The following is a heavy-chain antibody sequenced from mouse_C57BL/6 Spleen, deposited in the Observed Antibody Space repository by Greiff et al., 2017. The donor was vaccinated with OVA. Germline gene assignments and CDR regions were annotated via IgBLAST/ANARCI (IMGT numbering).Heavy chain of an antibody. D-gene: IGHD2-4*01. J-gene: IGHJ3*01. CDR2: IEPNSGGT. CDR3: ARYDYDAGFAY. V-gene: IGHV1-72*01. Sequence: VQLQQPGAELVKPGASVKLSCKASGYTFTSYWMHWVKQRPGRGLEWIGRIEPNSGGTKYNEKFKSKATLTVDTPSSTAYMQLSSLTSEDSAVYYCARYDYDAGFAYWGQGTLVTVSA. CDR1: GYTFTSYW.